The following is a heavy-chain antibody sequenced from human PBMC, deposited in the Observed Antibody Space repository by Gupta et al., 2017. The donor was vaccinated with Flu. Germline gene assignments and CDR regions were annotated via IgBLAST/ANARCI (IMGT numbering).Heavy chain of an antibody. Sequence: QVQLRESGPGLVKPSETLSLICSVSGGSIRGYYWSWLRQPPGKGLEFIGHISDMGITNYNPSLNSRVTISVDTYKNQFSLKLHSVTAADTAVYYCARDGGYDILTDWRWFDPWGQGTLVTVSS. D-gene: IGHD3-9*01. CDR2: ISDMGIT. CDR3: ARDGGYDILTDWRWFDP. J-gene: IGHJ5*02. CDR1: GGSIRGYY. V-gene: IGHV4-59*01.